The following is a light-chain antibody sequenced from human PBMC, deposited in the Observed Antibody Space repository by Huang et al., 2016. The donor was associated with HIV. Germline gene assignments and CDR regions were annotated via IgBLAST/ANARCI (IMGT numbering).Light chain of an antibody. CDR1: ETVTSNY. J-gene: IGKJ3*01. CDR3: QQYGSSPFT. Sequence: EIVLTQSPGTLSLSTGERATLSCRASETVTSNYLAWYQQKPGQAPRILIYHAFSRAAGIPDRFRGSGSGTDFTLTISRLEPEDFAVYYCQQYGSSPFTFGPGTKVDIK. CDR2: HAF. V-gene: IGKV3-20*01.